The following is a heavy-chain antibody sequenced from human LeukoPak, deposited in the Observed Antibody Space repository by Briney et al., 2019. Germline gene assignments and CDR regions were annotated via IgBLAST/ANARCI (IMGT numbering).Heavy chain of an antibody. CDR3: ARLGSYYYDSSGSRAFDI. CDR2: IKQDGSEK. Sequence: PGGSLRLSCAASGFTFSSYWMSWVRQAPGKGLEWVANIKQDGSEKYYVDSVKGRFTISRDNAKNSLYLQMNSLRAEDTAVYYCARLGSYYYDSSGSRAFDIWGQGTMVTVSS. J-gene: IGHJ3*02. D-gene: IGHD3-22*01. CDR1: GFTFSSYW. V-gene: IGHV3-7*01.